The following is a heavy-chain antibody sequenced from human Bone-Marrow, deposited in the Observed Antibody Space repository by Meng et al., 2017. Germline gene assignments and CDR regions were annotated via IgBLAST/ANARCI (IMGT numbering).Heavy chain of an antibody. CDR2: ISAYNGNT. CDR1: GYTFTSYG. D-gene: IGHD6-19*01. J-gene: IGHJ4*02. Sequence: ASVKVSCKASGYTFTSYGISWVRQAPGQGLEWMGWISAYNGNTNYAQKLRGRVTMTTDTSISTAYMELSRLRSDDTAVYYCARVASVAGGDYFDYWGQGTLVTVSS. V-gene: IGHV1-18*01. CDR3: ARVASVAGGDYFDY.